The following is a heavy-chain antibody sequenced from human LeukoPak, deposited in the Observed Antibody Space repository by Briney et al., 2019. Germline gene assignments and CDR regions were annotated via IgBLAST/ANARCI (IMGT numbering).Heavy chain of an antibody. CDR1: GGYITTNGYY. Sequence: PSETLSLTCTVSGGYITTNGYYWVWIRQSPGEALEWIGSISYSGNTFYNPSLKSRVTISVDTSKNHFSLTLTSVTAADTALYFCANSDTFYYVMSGPWGQGTLVTVSS. J-gene: IGHJ5*02. CDR2: ISYSGNT. D-gene: IGHD3-9*01. CDR3: ANSDTFYYVMSGP. V-gene: IGHV4-39*02.